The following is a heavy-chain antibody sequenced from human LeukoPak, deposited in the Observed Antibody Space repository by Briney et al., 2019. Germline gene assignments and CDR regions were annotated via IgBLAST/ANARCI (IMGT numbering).Heavy chain of an antibody. Sequence: GGTLRLSCAASGFTFSSYGMSWVRQAPGKGLEWVSAISGSGGSTYYADSVKGRFTISRDNSKNTLYLQMNSLRAEDTAIYYCAKHYYCSGGSCLRGFDYWGQGTLVTVSS. CDR3: AKHYYCSGGSCLRGFDY. CDR1: GFTFSSYG. CDR2: ISGSGGST. V-gene: IGHV3-23*01. D-gene: IGHD2-15*01. J-gene: IGHJ4*02.